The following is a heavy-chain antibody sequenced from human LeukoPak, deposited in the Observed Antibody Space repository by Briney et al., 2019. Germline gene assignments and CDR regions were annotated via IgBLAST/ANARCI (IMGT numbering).Heavy chain of an antibody. CDR1: GGTFSSYA. CDR2: IIPIFGTA. J-gene: IGHJ3*02. V-gene: IGHV1-69*05. Sequence: SVKVSCKASGGTFSSYAISWVRQAPGQGLEWMGGIIPIFGTANYAQKFQGRVTITTDESTSTAYMELSSLRSEDTAVYYCARGLTAGYSSSSGAFDIWGQGAMVTVSS. D-gene: IGHD6-13*01. CDR3: ARGLTAGYSSSSGAFDI.